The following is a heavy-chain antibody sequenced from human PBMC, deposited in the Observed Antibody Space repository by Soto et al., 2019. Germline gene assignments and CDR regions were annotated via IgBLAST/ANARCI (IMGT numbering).Heavy chain of an antibody. Sequence: SQTLSLTCAISGDSVSSNSAAWNWIRQSPSRGLEWLGRTYYRSKWYNDYAVSVKSRITINPDTSKNQFSLQLNSVTPEDTAVYYCARAGGYSGYAEKGEKYYYYYMDVWGKGTTVTVSS. CDR1: GDSVSSNSAA. CDR3: ARAGGYSGYAEKGEKYYYYYMDV. V-gene: IGHV6-1*01. D-gene: IGHD5-12*01. J-gene: IGHJ6*03. CDR2: TYYRSKWYN.